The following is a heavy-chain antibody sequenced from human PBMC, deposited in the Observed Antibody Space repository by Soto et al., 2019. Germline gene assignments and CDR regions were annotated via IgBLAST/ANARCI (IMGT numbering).Heavy chain of an antibody. V-gene: IGHV4-34*01. J-gene: IGHJ3*02. CDR3: ARGSGEVGALDI. Sequence: SETLSLTCAVYGGSFSGYYWSWIRQPPGKGLEWIGEINHSGSTNYNPSLKSRVTISVDTSKNHFSRKLSSVTAADTAVYYCARGSGEVGALDIWGQGTMVTVSS. CDR1: GGSFSGYY. CDR2: INHSGST. D-gene: IGHD3-10*01.